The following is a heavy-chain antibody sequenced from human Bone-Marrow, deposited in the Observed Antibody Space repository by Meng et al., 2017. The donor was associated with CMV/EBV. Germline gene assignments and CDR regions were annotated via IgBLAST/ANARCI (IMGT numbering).Heavy chain of an antibody. CDR3: ARDSGVYGMDV. V-gene: IGHV4-59*01. J-gene: IGHJ6*01. D-gene: IGHD3-10*01. CDR1: GGSISSYY. CDR2: IYYSGST. Sequence: SETLSLTCTVSGGSISSYYWSWIRQPPGKGLEWIGYIYYSGSTNYNPSLKSRVTISVDTSKNQFSLKLSSVTASDTAGYYCARDSGVYGMDVWGQGTTVTVSS.